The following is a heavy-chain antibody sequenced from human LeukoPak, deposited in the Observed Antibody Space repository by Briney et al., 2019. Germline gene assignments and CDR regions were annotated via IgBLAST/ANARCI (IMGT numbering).Heavy chain of an antibody. Sequence: SETLSLTCTVSGGSISSYYWSWIRQPPGKGLEWIGYIYYSGSTNYNPSLKSRVTISVDTSKNQFSLKLSSVTAADTAVYYCAREDDYGDYGWFDPWGQGTLVTVSS. CDR1: GGSISSYY. CDR3: AREDDYGDYGWFDP. D-gene: IGHD4-17*01. V-gene: IGHV4-59*01. J-gene: IGHJ5*02. CDR2: IYYSGST.